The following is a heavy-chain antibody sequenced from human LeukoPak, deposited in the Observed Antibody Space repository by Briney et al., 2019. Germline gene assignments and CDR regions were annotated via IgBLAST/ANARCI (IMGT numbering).Heavy chain of an antibody. CDR3: AREGYGDLDY. D-gene: IGHD4-17*01. J-gene: IGHJ4*02. CDR1: GFTFSSYA. Sequence: PGRSLRLSCAASGFTFSSYAMHWVRQAPGKGLEWVANIKQDGSEKYYVDSVKGRFTISRDNAKNSLYLQMNSLRAEDTAVYYCAREGYGDLDYWGQGTLVTVSS. CDR2: IKQDGSEK. V-gene: IGHV3-7*01.